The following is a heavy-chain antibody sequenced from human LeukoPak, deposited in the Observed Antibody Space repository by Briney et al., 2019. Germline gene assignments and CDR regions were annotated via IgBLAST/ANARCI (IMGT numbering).Heavy chain of an antibody. CDR3: AKTFRRFDSSGYFDY. Sequence: GGSLRLSCAASGFTFSSYGMHWVRQAPGKGLEWVAVISYDGSNKYYADSVKGRFTIPRDNSKNTLYLQMNSLRAEDTAVYYCAKTFRRFDSSGYFDYWGQGTLVTASS. D-gene: IGHD3-22*01. CDR1: GFTFSSYG. J-gene: IGHJ4*02. V-gene: IGHV3-30*18. CDR2: ISYDGSNK.